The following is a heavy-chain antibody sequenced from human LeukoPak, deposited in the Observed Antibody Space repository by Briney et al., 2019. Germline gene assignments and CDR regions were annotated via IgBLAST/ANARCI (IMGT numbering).Heavy chain of an antibody. J-gene: IGHJ4*02. Sequence: ASVKVSFKASGYTFTNYYIHWVRQAPGQGLEWMGIINPSGGSTDYAQKFQGRVTMTRDTSTSTVYMELSSLRSEDTAVYYCARPRVEDYYDSSGSFAYWGQGTLVTVSS. V-gene: IGHV1-46*01. D-gene: IGHD3-22*01. CDR3: ARPRVEDYYDSSGSFAY. CDR1: GYTFTNYY. CDR2: INPSGGST.